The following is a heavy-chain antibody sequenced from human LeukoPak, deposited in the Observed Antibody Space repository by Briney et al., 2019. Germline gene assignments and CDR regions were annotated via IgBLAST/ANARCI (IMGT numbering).Heavy chain of an antibody. J-gene: IGHJ3*02. V-gene: IGHV4-59*08. D-gene: IGHD3-22*01. CDR1: GGSISSYY. CDR2: IYYSGST. CDR3: ARCPKGYYDSSASDAFDI. Sequence: SETLSLTCTVSGGSISSYYWSWIRQPPGKGLEWIGYIYYSGSTNYNPSLKSRVTISVDTSKNQFSLKLSSVTAADTAVYYCARCPKGYYDSSASDAFDIWGQGTMVSVSS.